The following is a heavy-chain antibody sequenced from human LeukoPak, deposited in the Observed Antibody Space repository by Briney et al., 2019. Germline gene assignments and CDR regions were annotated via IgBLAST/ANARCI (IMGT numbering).Heavy chain of an antibody. CDR1: GFTFSSYG. CDR2: IRYDGSNK. J-gene: IGHJ6*03. D-gene: IGHD2-2*01. CDR3: AKDGVEDIVVVPAPRGFYYYYMDV. Sequence: GGSLRLSCSASGFTFSSYGMHWVRQAPGKGLEWVAFIRYDGSNKYYADSVKGRFTISRDNSKNTLYLQMNSLRAEDTAVYYCAKDGVEDIVVVPAPRGFYYYYMDVWGKGTTVTVSS. V-gene: IGHV3-30*02.